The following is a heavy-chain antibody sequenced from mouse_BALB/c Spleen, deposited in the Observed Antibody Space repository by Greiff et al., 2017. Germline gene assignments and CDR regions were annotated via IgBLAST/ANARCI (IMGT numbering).Heavy chain of an antibody. D-gene: IGHD2-2*01. CDR1: GYSITSDYA. V-gene: IGHV3-2*02. CDR2: ISYSGST. Sequence: EVKLEESGPGLVKPSQSLSLTCTVTGYSITSDYAWNWIRQFPGNKLEWMGYISYSGSTSYNPSLKSRISITRDTSKNQFFLQLNSVTTEDTATYDWAREGDYGYDYFDVWGAGTMVTVSS. CDR3: AREGDYGYDYFDV. J-gene: IGHJ1*01.